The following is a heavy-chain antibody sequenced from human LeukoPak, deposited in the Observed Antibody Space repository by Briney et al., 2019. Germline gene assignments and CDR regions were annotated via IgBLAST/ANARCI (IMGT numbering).Heavy chain of an antibody. D-gene: IGHD6-19*01. Sequence: SGGSLRLSCAVSGFTFSSYAMTWVRQAPGEGLEWVSSTDGRGDTTFYAGSVKGRFTISRDNSKNTLYLQMHRLSGEDTAIYYCAKELSSASYPYYFDFWGQGTLVTVSS. J-gene: IGHJ4*02. CDR1: GFTFSSYA. CDR2: TDGRGDTT. CDR3: AKELSSASYPYYFDF. V-gene: IGHV3-23*01.